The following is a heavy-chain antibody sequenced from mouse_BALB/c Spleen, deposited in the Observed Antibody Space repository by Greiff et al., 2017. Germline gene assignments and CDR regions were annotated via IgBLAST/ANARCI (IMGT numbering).Heavy chain of an antibody. J-gene: IGHJ2*01. D-gene: IGHD2-4*01. Sequence: QVPLKQSGAELVRPGASVTLSCKASGSTFPDYEMHWVKQTPVHGLEWIGAIAPETGGTAYNQKFKGKATLAADKSSSTAYMELRSLTSDDSAVYYCTRSTMITTVFDYWVQGSTLTVSS. CDR3: TRSTMITTVFDY. V-gene: IGHV1-15*01. CDR1: GSTFPDYE. CDR2: IAPETGGT.